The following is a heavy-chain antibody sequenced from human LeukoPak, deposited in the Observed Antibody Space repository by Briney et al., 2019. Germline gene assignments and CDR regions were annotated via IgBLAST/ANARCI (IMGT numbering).Heavy chain of an antibody. Sequence: PGGSLRLSCAASGFTFSDYYMTWIRPAPGKGLEWISYISDSGSTIYYADSVKDRFTISRDNAKNSLYLQMSSLRAEDTGVFYCARDVAYSAFDYWGQGTLVTVSS. J-gene: IGHJ4*02. CDR1: GFTFSDYY. CDR2: ISDSGSTI. CDR3: ARDVAYSAFDY. V-gene: IGHV3-11*04. D-gene: IGHD2-21*01.